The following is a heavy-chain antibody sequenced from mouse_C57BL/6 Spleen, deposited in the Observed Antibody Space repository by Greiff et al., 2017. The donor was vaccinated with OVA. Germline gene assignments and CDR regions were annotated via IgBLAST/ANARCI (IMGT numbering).Heavy chain of an antibody. CDR3: ARGTIYYYGSSYGYFDV. J-gene: IGHJ1*03. CDR1: GYAFSSYW. V-gene: IGHV1-80*01. Sequence: VQLQQSGAELVKPGASVKISCKASGYAFSSYWMNWVKQRPGKGLEWIGQIYPGDGDTNYNGKFKGKATLTADKSSSTAYMQLSSLTSEDSAVYFCARGTIYYYGSSYGYFDVWGTGTTVTVSS. D-gene: IGHD1-1*01. CDR2: IYPGDGDT.